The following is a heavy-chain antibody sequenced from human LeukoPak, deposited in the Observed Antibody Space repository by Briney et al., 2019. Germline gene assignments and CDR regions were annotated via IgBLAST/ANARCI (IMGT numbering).Heavy chain of an antibody. CDR3: AKDRLGRSGWYLGIYWSFDL. CDR2: IGGSGGTT. CDR1: GFTFSNYV. J-gene: IGHJ2*01. Sequence: GGSLRLSCAASGFTFSNYVMSWVRQAPGKGLEWVSSIGGSGGTTYYADSVKGRFTISRDNSENTLYLQMTSLRAEDTAVYYCAKDRLGRSGWYLGIYWSFDLWGRGTLVSLSA. D-gene: IGHD6-19*01. V-gene: IGHV3-23*01.